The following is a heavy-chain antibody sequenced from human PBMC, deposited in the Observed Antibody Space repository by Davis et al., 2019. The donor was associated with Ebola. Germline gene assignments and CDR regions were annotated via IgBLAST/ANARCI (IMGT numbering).Heavy chain of an antibody. J-gene: IGHJ4*02. Sequence: GESLKISCAASGFTFSSYAMSWVRQAPGKGLEWVSAISGSGGSTYYADSVKGRFTISRDNSKNTLYLQMNSLRAEDTAVYYFARTGRYCSSTSCYGDYWGQGTLVTVSS. D-gene: IGHD2-2*01. CDR1: GFTFSSYA. CDR2: ISGSGGST. V-gene: IGHV3-23*01. CDR3: ARTGRYCSSTSCYGDY.